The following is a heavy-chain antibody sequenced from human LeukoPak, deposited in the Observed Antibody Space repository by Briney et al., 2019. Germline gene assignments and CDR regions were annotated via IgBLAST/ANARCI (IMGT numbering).Heavy chain of an antibody. Sequence: SETLSLTCTVSGGSISSYYWSWIRQPPGKGLEWIGYIYYSGSTNYNPSLKSRVTISVDTSKNQFSLKLSSVTAADTAVYYCASVDGRSGSGSRWGQGTLVTVSS. CDR2: IYYSGST. CDR3: ASVDGRSGSGSR. D-gene: IGHD3-10*01. V-gene: IGHV4-59*08. J-gene: IGHJ4*02. CDR1: GGSISSYY.